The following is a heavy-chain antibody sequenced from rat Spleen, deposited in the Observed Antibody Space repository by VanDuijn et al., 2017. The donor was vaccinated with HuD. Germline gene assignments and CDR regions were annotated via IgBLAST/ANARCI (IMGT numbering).Heavy chain of an antibody. CDR2: ISSGAGNT. V-gene: IGHV5S13*01. D-gene: IGHD1-2*01. CDR1: GFTFSKYG. Sequence: EVQLVESGGGLVQPGSSLKLSCAASGFTFSKYGMAWVRQAPTKDLEWVASISSGAGNTYYRDSVKGRFPISRDNAKNTLYLQMDSMRSEDTATYYCARGAAIDYWGQGVMVTVSS. J-gene: IGHJ2*01. CDR3: ARGAAIDY.